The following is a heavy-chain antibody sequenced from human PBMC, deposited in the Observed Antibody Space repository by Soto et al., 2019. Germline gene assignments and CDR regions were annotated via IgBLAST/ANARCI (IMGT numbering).Heavy chain of an antibody. J-gene: IGHJ6*02. CDR2: INAGNGNT. CDR3: ASSYIPYYYDSSGYYTPRFGPYNGMDV. V-gene: IGHV1-3*01. Sequence: PGASVKVSCKASGYNFTSYAMHWVRQAHGQRREWMGWINAGNGNTKYSQKFQGRVTITRDTSASTAYMEPSSLRSEDTAVYYCASSYIPYYYDSSGYYTPRFGPYNGMDVWGQGTTVTVSS. D-gene: IGHD3-22*01. CDR1: GYNFTSYA.